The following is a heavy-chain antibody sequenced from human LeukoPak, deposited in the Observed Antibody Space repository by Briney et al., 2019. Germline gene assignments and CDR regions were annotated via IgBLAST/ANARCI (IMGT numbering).Heavy chain of an antibody. D-gene: IGHD4-17*01. J-gene: IGHJ5*01. CDR1: GFTFSIYA. CDR2: ISGNGGST. V-gene: IGHV3-23*01. Sequence: GGSLRLSCAASGFTFSIYAMSWVRQAPGKGLEWVSAISGNGGSTYYTDSVKGRFTISRDSSRNTLYVQMTRLTAEDTAVYYCAKYRDVTSKGSGLGSLGQGTLVTVSS. CDR3: AKYRDVTSKGSGLGS.